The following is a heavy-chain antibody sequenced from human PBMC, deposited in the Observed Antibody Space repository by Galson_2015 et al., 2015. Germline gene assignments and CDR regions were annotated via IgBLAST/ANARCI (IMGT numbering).Heavy chain of an antibody. CDR2: IDYTGTT. D-gene: IGHD3-10*01. CDR3: ARKPRGYYGGYMDV. V-gene: IGHV4-59*01. CDR1: GGVIRGYS. Sequence: SETLSLTCTVSGGVIRGYSWTWIRQPPGKGLEWIAYIDYTGTTNYNPSVKSRVTISVDTSKNQFSLKMSSVTAADTAVYYCARKPRGYYGGYMDVWGKGTTVTVSS. J-gene: IGHJ6*03.